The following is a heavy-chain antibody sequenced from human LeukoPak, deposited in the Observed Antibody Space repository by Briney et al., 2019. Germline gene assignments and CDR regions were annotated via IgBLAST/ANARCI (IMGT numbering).Heavy chain of an antibody. D-gene: IGHD3-22*01. J-gene: IGHJ1*01. V-gene: IGHV4-59*06. CDR2: IYYSGIT. Sequence: SETLSLTCTVSGDSISSHYWSWIRQPARKGLEWIGYIYYSGITYYNPSLRSRLTISLDTSKKQFSLKLSSVTAADTAMYYCATQANFYDSSGYFHRWGQGTLVTVSS. CDR1: GDSISSHY. CDR3: ATQANFYDSSGYFHR.